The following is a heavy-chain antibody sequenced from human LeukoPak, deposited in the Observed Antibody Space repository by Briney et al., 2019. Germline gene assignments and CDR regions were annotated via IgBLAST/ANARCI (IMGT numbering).Heavy chain of an antibody. Sequence: GGSLRLSCAASGFTFSSYAMHWVRQAPGKGLEWVAVISYDGSNKYYADSVEGRFTISRDNSKNTLYLQMNSLRAEDTAVYYCARDLLYYYDSSGPVWGQGTLVTVSS. CDR3: ARDLLYYYDSSGPV. V-gene: IGHV3-30-3*01. CDR1: GFTFSSYA. J-gene: IGHJ1*01. CDR2: ISYDGSNK. D-gene: IGHD3-22*01.